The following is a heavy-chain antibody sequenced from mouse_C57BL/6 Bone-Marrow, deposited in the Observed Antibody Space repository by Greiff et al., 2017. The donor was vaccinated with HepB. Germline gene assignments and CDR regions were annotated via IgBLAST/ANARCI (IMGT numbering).Heavy chain of an antibody. CDR3: ARLTFYYDYDWGWYFDV. V-gene: IGHV5-12*01. D-gene: IGHD2-4*01. CDR1: GFTFSDYY. Sequence: EVKVIESGGGLVQPGGSLKLSCAASGFTFSDYYMYWVRQTPEKRLEWVAYISNGGGSTYYPDTVKGRFTISRDNAKNTLYLQMSRLKSEDTAMYYCARLTFYYDYDWGWYFDVWGTGTTVTVSS. CDR2: ISNGGGST. J-gene: IGHJ1*03.